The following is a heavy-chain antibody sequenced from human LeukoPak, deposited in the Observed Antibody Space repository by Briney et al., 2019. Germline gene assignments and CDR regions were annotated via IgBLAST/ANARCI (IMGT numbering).Heavy chain of an antibody. J-gene: IGHJ4*02. Sequence: PGGSLRLSCVASGFTFSSYWMHWVRQAPGKGLVWVSRIKGDGSTTSYADSVKGRFTISRDNAKNTLYLQMNSLRGEDTAVYYCASSSVFGVKWGQGTLVTASS. D-gene: IGHD3-22*01. CDR3: ASSSVFGVK. CDR1: GFTFSSYW. V-gene: IGHV3-74*01. CDR2: IKGDGSTT.